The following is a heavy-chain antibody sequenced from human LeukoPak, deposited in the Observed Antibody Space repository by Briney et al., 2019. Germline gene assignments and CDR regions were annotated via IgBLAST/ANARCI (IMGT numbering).Heavy chain of an antibody. J-gene: IGHJ5*02. D-gene: IGHD3-22*01. Sequence: PGESLRLSCAASGFTFSRYWIHWVRHAPGKGLEWVSRINPDGSTTTYADSVKGRFTISRDNAKNTVYLQMNSLRAEDTALYHCVRVLSGSWDWFDPWGQGTLVTVSS. CDR1: GFTFSRYW. V-gene: IGHV3-74*01. CDR3: VRVLSGSWDWFDP. CDR2: INPDGSTT.